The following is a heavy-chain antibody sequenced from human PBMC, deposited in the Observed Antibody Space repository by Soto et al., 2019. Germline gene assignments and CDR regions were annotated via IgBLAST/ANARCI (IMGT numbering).Heavy chain of an antibody. CDR2: IYWDDDK. J-gene: IGHJ4*02. Sequence: GSGPTLVNPTQTLTLTCTFSGFSLRNNGVGVGWVRQPPGKALEWLALIYWDDDKRYSPSLRSRLTITKDTSKNQVVLTMTNMDPADTSTYYCAHRRARNDIAAFDFWGQGALVTVSS. CDR3: AHRRARNDIAAFDF. D-gene: IGHD6-25*01. CDR1: GFSLRNNGVG. V-gene: IGHV2-5*02.